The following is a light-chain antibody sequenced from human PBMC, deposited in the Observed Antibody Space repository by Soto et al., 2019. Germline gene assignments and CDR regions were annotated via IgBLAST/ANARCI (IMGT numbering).Light chain of an antibody. J-gene: IGKJ1*01. Sequence: EIVMTQSPATLSVSPGERATLSCRASESVSSNLAWYQLKPGQAPRVLIYGASTRATGIPARFSGSGSGTEFTLTINSLQYEDFAVYYCQQYKNWFGSFGPGTKVDIK. V-gene: IGKV3-15*01. CDR3: QQYKNWFGS. CDR1: ESVSSN. CDR2: GAS.